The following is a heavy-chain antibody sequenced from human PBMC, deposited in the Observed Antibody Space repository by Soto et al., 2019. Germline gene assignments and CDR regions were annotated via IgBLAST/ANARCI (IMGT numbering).Heavy chain of an antibody. CDR3: ARRMTKADY. CDR1: GGSISSSSYY. J-gene: IGHJ4*02. CDR2: IYYSGST. Sequence: SETLSLTCTVSGGSISSSSYYWGWIRQPPGKGLEWIGSIYYSGSTYYNPSLKSRVTISVDTSKNQFSLKLTSVTAADTAVYYCARRMTKADYWGQGTLVTVSS. V-gene: IGHV4-39*01. D-gene: IGHD4-17*01.